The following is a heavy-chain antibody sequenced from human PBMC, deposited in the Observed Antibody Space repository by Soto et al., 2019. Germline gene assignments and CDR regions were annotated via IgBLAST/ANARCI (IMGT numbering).Heavy chain of an antibody. V-gene: IGHV3-23*01. Sequence: GGSLRLSCAASGFTFSSYAMSWVRQAPGKGLEWVSAISGSGGSTYYADSVKGRFTISRDNSKNTLYLQMNSLSAEDTAVYYCAKVEYYDFWSGYYGGTTSSRYYYYYGMDVWGQGTTVTVSS. CDR3: AKVEYYDFWSGYYGGTTSSRYYYYYGMDV. CDR1: GFTFSSYA. D-gene: IGHD3-3*01. CDR2: ISGSGGST. J-gene: IGHJ6*02.